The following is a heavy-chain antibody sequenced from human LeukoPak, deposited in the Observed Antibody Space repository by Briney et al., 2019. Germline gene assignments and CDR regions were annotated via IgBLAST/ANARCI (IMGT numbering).Heavy chain of an antibody. CDR3: ARGFGAVNRGPSFEY. V-gene: IGHV4-59*01. CDR1: GGSMRSYY. CDR2: IHYSGST. D-gene: IGHD3-16*01. J-gene: IGHJ4*02. Sequence: SETLSLTCTVSGGSMRSYYWSWIRQPPVKGLEWIGSIHYSGSTNYNPSLKSRVTISVDTSKNQFSLKLSSMTAADTAVYYCARGFGAVNRGPSFEYWGQGTLVTVSS.